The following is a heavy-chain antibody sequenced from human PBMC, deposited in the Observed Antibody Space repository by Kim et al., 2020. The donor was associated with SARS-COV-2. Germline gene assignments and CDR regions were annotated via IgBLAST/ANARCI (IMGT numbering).Heavy chain of an antibody. CDR2: IKEDGSEK. Sequence: GGSLRLSCAASGFTFSRYWMTWVRQAPGKGLEWVANIKEDGSEKYYVDSVKGRFTISRDNAKNSLYLQMNSLRAEDTAVYYCAKGRGTDYWGQGTLVTVSS. CDR3: AKGRGTDY. D-gene: IGHD3-16*01. CDR1: GFTFSRYW. V-gene: IGHV3-7*01. J-gene: IGHJ4*02.